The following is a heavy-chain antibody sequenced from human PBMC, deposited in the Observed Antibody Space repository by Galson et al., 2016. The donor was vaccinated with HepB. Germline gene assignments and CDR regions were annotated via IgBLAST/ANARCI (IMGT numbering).Heavy chain of an antibody. CDR2: ISGSGRIT. CDR3: ATDNLAYCGADCYS. CDR1: GFTFSSYA. D-gene: IGHD2-21*02. J-gene: IGHJ5*02. V-gene: IGHV3-23*01. Sequence: SLRLSCAASGFTFSSYAMMWVRQTPGKGLEWVSSISGSGRITYYADSVRGRFTISRDNSKSTQYLRMNSLGAEDTAVYYCATDNLAYCGADCYSWGQGTRVTVSS.